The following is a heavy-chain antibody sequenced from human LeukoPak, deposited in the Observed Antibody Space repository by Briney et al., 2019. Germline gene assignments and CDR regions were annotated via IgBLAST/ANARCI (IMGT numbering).Heavy chain of an antibody. D-gene: IGHD3-22*01. CDR1: GFTFSSYG. V-gene: IGHV3-30*18. CDR2: ISYDGSNK. Sequence: GRSLRLSCAASGFTFSSYGMHWVRQAPGKGLEWVAVISYDGSNKYYADSVKGRFTISRDNSKNTLYLQMNSLSAEDTAVYYCAKDPTYYYDSSGYYVWGQGTLVTVSS. CDR3: AKDPTYYYDSSGYYV. J-gene: IGHJ4*02.